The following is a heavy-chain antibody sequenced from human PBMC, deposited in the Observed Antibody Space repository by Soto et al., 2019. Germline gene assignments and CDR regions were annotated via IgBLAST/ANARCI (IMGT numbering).Heavy chain of an antibody. D-gene: IGHD2-15*01. Sequence: SETLSLTCAVSGYSISSGYYWGWIRQPPGKGLEWIGSIYHSGSTYYNPSLKSRVTISVDTSKNQFSLKLSSVTAADTAVYYCARVVPYSWFDPWGQGTLVTVSS. V-gene: IGHV4-38-2*01. J-gene: IGHJ5*02. CDR1: GYSISSGYY. CDR2: IYHSGST. CDR3: ARVVPYSWFDP.